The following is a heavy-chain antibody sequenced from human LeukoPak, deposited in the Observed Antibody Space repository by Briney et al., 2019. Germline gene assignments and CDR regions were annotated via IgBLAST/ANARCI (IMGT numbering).Heavy chain of an antibody. J-gene: IGHJ4*02. CDR3: ARTPYPFHLRYFDWLFSH. CDR2: IIPIFGTA. Sequence: SVKVSCKASGYTFTSYGISWVRQAPGQGLEWMGGIIPIFGTANYAQKFQGRVTITADESTSTAYMELSSLRSEDTAVYYCARTPYPFHLRYFDWLFSHWGQGTLVTVSS. V-gene: IGHV1-69*13. CDR1: GYTFTSYG. D-gene: IGHD3-9*01.